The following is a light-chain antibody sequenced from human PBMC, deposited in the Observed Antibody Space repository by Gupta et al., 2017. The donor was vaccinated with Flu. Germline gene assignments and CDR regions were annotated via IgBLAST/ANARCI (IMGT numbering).Light chain of an antibody. J-gene: IGKJ1*01. V-gene: IGKV3-15*01. CDR2: DAS. CDR3: YQYNKWPPRT. CDR1: QSVNNG. Sequence: EIVMTQSPATLSLSPGDRATLFCRASQSVNNGLAWYQQKPGQAPRLLIYDASTRATGISARFSSSRGWTEFSLPISSRQSEEFAVYYCYQYNKWPPRTFGHGTKVEV.